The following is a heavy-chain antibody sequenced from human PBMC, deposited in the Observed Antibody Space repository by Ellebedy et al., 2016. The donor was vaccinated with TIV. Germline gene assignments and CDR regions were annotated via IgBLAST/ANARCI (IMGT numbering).Heavy chain of an antibody. CDR3: ARVVIAAASRWFDP. CDR1: GFTFSRYA. Sequence: GESLKISCEASGFTFSRYAMSWVRQAPGKGLVWVSRINSDGSSTSYADSVKGRFTISRDNAKNTLYLQMNSLRAEDTAVYYCARVVIAAASRWFDPWGQGTLVTVSS. CDR2: INSDGSST. V-gene: IGHV3-74*01. J-gene: IGHJ5*02. D-gene: IGHD6-13*01.